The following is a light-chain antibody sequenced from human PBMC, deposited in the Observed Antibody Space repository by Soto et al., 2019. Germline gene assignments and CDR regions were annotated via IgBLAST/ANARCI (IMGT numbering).Light chain of an antibody. CDR1: QSISSW. CDR3: QQYNSYS. V-gene: IGKV1-5*01. J-gene: IGKJ1*01. Sequence: DIQMTQSPSTLSASVGDRVTITCRASQSISSWLAWYQQKPGTAPKLLIYHASTLESGVPSRFSGSGSGTEFTLTIVSLQPDDFATYYCQQYNSYSFGQGTKVDIK. CDR2: HAS.